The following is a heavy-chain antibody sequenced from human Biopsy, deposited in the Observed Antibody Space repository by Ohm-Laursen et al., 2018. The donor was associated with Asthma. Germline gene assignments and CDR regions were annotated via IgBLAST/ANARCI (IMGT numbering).Heavy chain of an antibody. CDR2: TNERGVT. CDR3: ARGPELDV. Sequence: LRLSCAASGFNFTTYAIAWIRQSPGKGLEWIGETNERGVTNNNPSLKSRVIISIDTYWNRVSLKLTSVTAADTAVYYCARGPELDVWGQGTTVTVSS. CDR1: GFNFTTYA. J-gene: IGHJ6*02. V-gene: IGHV4-34*01.